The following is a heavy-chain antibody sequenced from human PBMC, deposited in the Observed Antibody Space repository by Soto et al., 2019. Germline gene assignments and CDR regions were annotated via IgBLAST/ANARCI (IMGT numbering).Heavy chain of an antibody. CDR3: ARARYCSGGSCQLFDY. J-gene: IGHJ4*02. Sequence: LVQVYRKASGGTFSTYAIGWVRQAPGQGLEWMGGIIPIFGTANYAQKFQGRVTITADESTSTAYMELSSLRSEDTAVYYCARARYCSGGSCQLFDYWGQGTLVTVSS. CDR2: IIPIFGTA. D-gene: IGHD2-15*01. CDR1: GGTFSTYA. V-gene: IGHV1-69*13.